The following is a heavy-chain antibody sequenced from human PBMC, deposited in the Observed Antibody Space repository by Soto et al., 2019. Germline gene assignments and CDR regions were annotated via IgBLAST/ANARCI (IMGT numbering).Heavy chain of an antibody. CDR2: IYYSGST. CDR3: ARGYGRNFDY. J-gene: IGHJ4*02. CDR1: GGSVSSGSYY. Sequence: SETLSLTCPVSGGSVSSGSYYWSWIRQPPGKGLEWIGYIYYSGSTNYNPSLKSRVTISVDTSKNQFSLKLSSVTAADTAVYYCARGYGRNFDYWGQGTLVTVSS. V-gene: IGHV4-61*01. D-gene: IGHD5-18*01.